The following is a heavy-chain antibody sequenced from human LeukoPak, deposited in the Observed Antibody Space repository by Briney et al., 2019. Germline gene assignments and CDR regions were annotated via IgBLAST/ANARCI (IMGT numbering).Heavy chain of an antibody. V-gene: IGHV3-7*03. D-gene: IGHD4-17*01. CDR2: INQDGSQK. CDR1: GFTFSSYW. Sequence: GGSLRLSCAVSGFTFSSYWMSWFPQAPGKGLEWVANINQDGSQKFSVDSVKGRFTISRDNAKNSLSLQMNSLRVEDTAVYYCARDWFDGDYDRFDYWGQGTLVTVSS. J-gene: IGHJ4*02. CDR3: ARDWFDGDYDRFDY.